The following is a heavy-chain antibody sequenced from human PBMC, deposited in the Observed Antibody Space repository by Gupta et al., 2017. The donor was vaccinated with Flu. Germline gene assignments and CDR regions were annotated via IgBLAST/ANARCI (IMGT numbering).Heavy chain of an antibody. Sequence: YAMRWVRQAPGKGRGWVSAISGSGDGTPYADSVKGRFTISRDNSGDTLYLQMNSLRAEDTAIYYCAKTTVDGTRHAMDVWGQGTTVTGSS. CDR1: YA. CDR2: ISGSGDGT. V-gene: IGHV3-23*01. D-gene: IGHD1-1*01. J-gene: IGHJ6*02. CDR3: AKTTVDGTRHAMDV.